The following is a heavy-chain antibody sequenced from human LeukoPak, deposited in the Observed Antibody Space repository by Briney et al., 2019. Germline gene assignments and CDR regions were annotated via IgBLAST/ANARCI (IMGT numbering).Heavy chain of an antibody. CDR3: ARQAKGYMDV. J-gene: IGHJ6*03. CDR1: GGSISSSNYY. Sequence: PSETLSLTCTVSGGSISSSNYYWGWIRQPPGKGLEWIGSIYYSGSTYYNPSLKSRVTISVDTSRNQTSLKLSSVTAADTAVYYCARQAKGYMDVWGKGTTVTASS. CDR2: IYYSGST. V-gene: IGHV4-39*01.